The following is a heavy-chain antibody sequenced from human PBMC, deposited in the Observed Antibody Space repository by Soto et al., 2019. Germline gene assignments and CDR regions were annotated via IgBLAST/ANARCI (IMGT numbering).Heavy chain of an antibody. CDR1: GGSISSSDSY. J-gene: IGHJ4*02. D-gene: IGHD3-16*01. CDR3: ARGFGRSHFDY. V-gene: IGHV4-39*01. Sequence: ETPSPTYTVSGGSISSSDSYGVGIRQPPGKGLEWIGSFHYSGRTYYNPSLKSRVTISVDTSKNQLSLRVTSVTAADTAVYYCARGFGRSHFDYWGQGTLVTVSS. CDR2: FHYSGRT.